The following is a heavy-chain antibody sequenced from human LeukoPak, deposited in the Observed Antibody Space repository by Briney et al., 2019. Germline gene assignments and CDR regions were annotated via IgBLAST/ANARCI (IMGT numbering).Heavy chain of an antibody. V-gene: IGHV4-39*01. J-gene: IGHJ4*02. CDR1: GGSISSSRYY. D-gene: IGHD1-26*01. CDR3: ARQGATSFDY. CDR2: IYYSGST. Sequence: SETLSLTCTVSGGSISSSRYYWGWIRQPPGKGLEWIGSIYYSGSTYYNPSLKSRVTISVDTSKNQFSLKLSSVTAADTAVYYCARQGATSFDYWGQGTLVTVSS.